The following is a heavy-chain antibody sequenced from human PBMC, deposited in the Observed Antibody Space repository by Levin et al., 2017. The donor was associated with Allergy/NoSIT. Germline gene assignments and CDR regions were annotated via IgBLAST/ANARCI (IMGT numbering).Heavy chain of an antibody. D-gene: IGHD1-26*01. CDR3: ARAEEGAPNYYYYGMDV. V-gene: IGHV4-59*01. J-gene: IGHJ6*02. CDR1: GGSISSYY. CDR2: IYYSGST. Sequence: KASETLSLTCTVSGGSISSYYWSWIRQPPGKGLEWIGYIYYSGSTNYNPSLKSRVTISVDTSKNQFSLKLSSVTAADTAVYYCARAEEGAPNYYYYGMDVWGQGTTVTVSS.